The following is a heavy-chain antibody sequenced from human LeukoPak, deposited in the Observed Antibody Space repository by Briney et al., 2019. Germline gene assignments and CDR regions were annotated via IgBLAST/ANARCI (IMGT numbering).Heavy chain of an antibody. CDR1: GYTFTGYY. Sequence: ASVKVSCKASGYTFTGYYMHWVRQAPGQGLEWMGWINPNSGGTNYAQKFQGRVTMTTDTSTSTAYMELRSLRSDDTAVYYCARDLKDIVVVVAAYEYFQHWGQGTLVTVSS. D-gene: IGHD2-15*01. V-gene: IGHV1-2*02. CDR2: INPNSGGT. J-gene: IGHJ1*01. CDR3: ARDLKDIVVVVAAYEYFQH.